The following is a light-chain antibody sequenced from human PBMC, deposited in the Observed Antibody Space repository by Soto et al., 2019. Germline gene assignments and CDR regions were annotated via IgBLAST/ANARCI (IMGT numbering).Light chain of an antibody. CDR2: AAS. J-gene: IGKJ1*01. CDR3: HHYET. V-gene: IGKV1-27*01. CDR1: RGIGNY. Sequence: DIQVTQSPSSLSASVGDRVTITCRASRGIGNYLAWYQQKPGRVPNLLIYAASTLQSGVSSRFSGSGSGTEFTLTISRLEPEDFTVYYCHHYETFGQGTKV.